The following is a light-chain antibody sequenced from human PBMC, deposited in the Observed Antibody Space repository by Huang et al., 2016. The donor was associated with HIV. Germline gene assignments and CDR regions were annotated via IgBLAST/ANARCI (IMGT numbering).Light chain of an antibody. CDR2: GAS. V-gene: IGKV1-39*01. J-gene: IGKJ3*01. Sequence: DIQMTQSPSSLSASVGVRVTITCRASQNIKKYLNWYQKKPGKAPKLLIYGASSLQSGVPSRFSGSGSGTDFTLTISSLQPEDFATYYCQQSYSTLLFTFGPGTKVDI. CDR3: QQSYSTLLFT. CDR1: QNIKKY.